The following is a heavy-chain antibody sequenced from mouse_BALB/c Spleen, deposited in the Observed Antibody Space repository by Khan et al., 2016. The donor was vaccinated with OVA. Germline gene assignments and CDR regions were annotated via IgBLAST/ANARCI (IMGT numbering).Heavy chain of an antibody. CDR2: IWSGGST. CDR1: GFSLTSYG. Sequence: QVQLKQSGPGLVQPSQILSITCTVSGFSLTSYGVHWVRQSPGKGLEWLGVIWSGGSTDYNAAFISRLSISKDNSKSQVFFKLNNLQANDTAIYYCARNYDYDEGLSYWGQGTLVTVSA. J-gene: IGHJ3*01. V-gene: IGHV2-2*02. D-gene: IGHD2-4*01. CDR3: ARNYDYDEGLSY.